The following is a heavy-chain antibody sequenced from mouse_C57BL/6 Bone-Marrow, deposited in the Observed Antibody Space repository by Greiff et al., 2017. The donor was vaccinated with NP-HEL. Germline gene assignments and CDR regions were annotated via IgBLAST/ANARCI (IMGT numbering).Heavy chain of an antibody. CDR1: GFTFSDFY. J-gene: IGHJ1*03. V-gene: IGHV7-1*01. Sequence: EVQVVESGGGLVQSGRSLRLSCATSGFTFSDFYMEWVRQAPGKGLEWIAASRNKANDYTTEYSASVKGRFIVSRDTSQSILYLQMNALRAEDTAIYYCARDLTGDWYFDVWGTGTTVTVSS. CDR3: ARDLTGDWYFDV. CDR2: SRNKANDYTT. D-gene: IGHD4-1*01.